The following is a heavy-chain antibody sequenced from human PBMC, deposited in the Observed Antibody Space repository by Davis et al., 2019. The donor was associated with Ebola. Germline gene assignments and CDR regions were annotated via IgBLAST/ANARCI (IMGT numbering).Heavy chain of an antibody. V-gene: IGHV5-51*01. J-gene: IGHJ5*02. D-gene: IGHD7-27*01. Sequence: KVSCKDSGNSFTSHWIGWVRQMPGKGLDWMGIIYTGDSDTRYSPSFRGQVIISADKSMKTAFLQWSSLKASDTAMYYCARVNHWATGWFDPWGQGTLVTVSS. CDR3: ARVNHWATGWFDP. CDR1: GNSFTSHW. CDR2: IYTGDSDT.